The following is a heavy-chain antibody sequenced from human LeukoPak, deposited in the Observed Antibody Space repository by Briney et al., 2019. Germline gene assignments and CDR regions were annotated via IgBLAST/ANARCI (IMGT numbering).Heavy chain of an antibody. CDR3: AKDRYYYGSGSYRYYFDY. CDR2: IYHSGST. Sequence: SETLSLTCTVSGYSISSGYYWGWIRQPPGKGLEWIGSIYHSGSTYYNPSLKSRVTISVDTSKNQFSLKLSSVTAADTAVYYCAKDRYYYGSGSYRYYFDYWGQGTLVTVSS. V-gene: IGHV4-38-2*02. D-gene: IGHD3-10*01. J-gene: IGHJ4*02. CDR1: GYSISSGYY.